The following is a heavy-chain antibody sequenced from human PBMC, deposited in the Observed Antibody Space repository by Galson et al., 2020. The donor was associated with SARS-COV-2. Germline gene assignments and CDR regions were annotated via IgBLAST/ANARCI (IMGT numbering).Heavy chain of an antibody. CDR3: ARSLRFGERCWQR. Sequence: KMSGPTLMKPTEPLTLTCTVSGSSLSTSEVGLGWIRQPPGKALEWLPLTYWDDDKRYTPSLMSRLTIAKDTSKNQAVVTVTNMDPVYTGTCYCARSLRFGERCWQRWGPGIKVT. CDR2: TYWDDDK. J-gene: IGHJ1*01. V-gene: IGHV2-5*02. D-gene: IGHD3-10*01. CDR1: GSSLSTSEVG.